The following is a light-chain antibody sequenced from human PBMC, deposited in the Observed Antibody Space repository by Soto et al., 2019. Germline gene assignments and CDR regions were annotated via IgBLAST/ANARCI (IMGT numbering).Light chain of an antibody. J-gene: IGKJ5*01. V-gene: IGKV3-20*01. CDR2: GAS. CDR1: QSVSNNY. Sequence: EIVLTQSPGTLSLSPGERATLSCRASQSVSNNYLAWYQQKPGQAPRLLIYGASNRATGIPDRFSGSGSGTDFTLTISRLEPEDFALYYCQQYGDSPITFGQGTRLEI. CDR3: QQYGDSPIT.